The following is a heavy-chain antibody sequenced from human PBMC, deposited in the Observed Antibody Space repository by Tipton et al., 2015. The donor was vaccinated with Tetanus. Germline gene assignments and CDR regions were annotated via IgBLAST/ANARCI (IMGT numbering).Heavy chain of an antibody. V-gene: IGHV4-59*01. Sequence: TLSLTCTVSGDSISSYYWSWIRQPPGRGLEWIGHIYFTGNTQYSLSLKSRVTMSVATSKIQFSLKLSSVTAADTAVYYCTVPYGDYDYWYFDLWGRGTLVTVSS. J-gene: IGHJ2*01. CDR2: IYFTGNT. CDR1: GDSISSYY. CDR3: TVPYGDYDYWYFDL. D-gene: IGHD4-17*01.